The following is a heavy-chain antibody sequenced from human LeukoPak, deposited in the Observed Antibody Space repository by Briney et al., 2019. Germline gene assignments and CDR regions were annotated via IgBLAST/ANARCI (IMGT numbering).Heavy chain of an antibody. CDR3: SRRDCSHSSCLYWYFDL. J-gene: IGHJ2*01. D-gene: IGHD6-13*01. Sequence: PSETLSLTCTVSGGSIISGGSYWGWIRRPPGRGLEWIGSIYYSGITYYNPSLTSRVTISVDTSKNQFSLRLSSVTAADTAVYFCSRRDCSHSSCLYWYFDLWGRGTLLTVSS. CDR2: IYYSGIT. CDR1: GGSIISGGSY. V-gene: IGHV4-39*07.